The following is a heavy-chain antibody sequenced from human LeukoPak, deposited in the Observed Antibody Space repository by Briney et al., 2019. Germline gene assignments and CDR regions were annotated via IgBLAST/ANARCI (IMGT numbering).Heavy chain of an antibody. Sequence: ASVKVSSKASGSTFTTYYTHWARQAPGQAPDWMGVLDPSGGSTIYAQKFQGRVTMTRDTSTSTVYMELSSLRSEDTAEYYCARASGNIYYYYYMDVWGKGTTVTVSS. CDR2: LDPSGGST. D-gene: IGHD4-23*01. J-gene: IGHJ6*03. V-gene: IGHV1-46*01. CDR3: ARASGNIYYYYYMDV. CDR1: GSTFTTYY.